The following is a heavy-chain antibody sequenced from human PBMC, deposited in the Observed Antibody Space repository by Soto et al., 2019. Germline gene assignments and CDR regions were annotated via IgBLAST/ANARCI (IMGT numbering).Heavy chain of an antibody. CDR1: GFTFSSYA. Sequence: HPGGSLRLSCAASGFTFSSYAMHWVRQAPGKGLEWVAVISYDGSNKYYADSVKGRFTISRDNSKNTLYLQMNSLRAEDTAVYYCARAKWSPYDAFDIWGQGTMVTVSS. D-gene: IGHD3-3*01. CDR3: ARAKWSPYDAFDI. CDR2: ISYDGSNK. V-gene: IGHV3-30-3*01. J-gene: IGHJ3*02.